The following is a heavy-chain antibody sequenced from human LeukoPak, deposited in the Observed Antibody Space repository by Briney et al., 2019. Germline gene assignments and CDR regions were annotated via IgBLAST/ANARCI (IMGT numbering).Heavy chain of an antibody. D-gene: IGHD3-9*01. Sequence: GGSLRLSCAASGFTFSSYAMSWVRQAPGKGLEWVAVISYDGSNKYYADSVKGRFTISRDNSKNTLYLQMNSLRAEDTAVYYCAKDRGHVLRYFDWLPFFDYWGQGTLVTVSS. V-gene: IGHV3-30*18. CDR3: AKDRGHVLRYFDWLPFFDY. J-gene: IGHJ4*02. CDR2: ISYDGSNK. CDR1: GFTFSSYA.